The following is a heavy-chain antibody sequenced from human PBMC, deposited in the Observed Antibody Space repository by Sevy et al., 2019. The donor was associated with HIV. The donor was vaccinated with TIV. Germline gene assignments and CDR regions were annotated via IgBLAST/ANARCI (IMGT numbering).Heavy chain of an antibody. CDR1: GFTFSRYG. V-gene: IGHV3-30*02. CDR2: IRYDGSTK. D-gene: IGHD3-10*01. J-gene: IGHJ3*01. Sequence: GGSLRLSCAASGFTFSRYGMHWVRQAPGKGLEWVAFIRYDGSTKYYAESVKGRFIISRDNSKDTLYLQMNSLRGDDTSLYYCAKGLGMVQGALLSDDVWGQGTVVTVSS. CDR3: AKGLGMVQGALLSDDV.